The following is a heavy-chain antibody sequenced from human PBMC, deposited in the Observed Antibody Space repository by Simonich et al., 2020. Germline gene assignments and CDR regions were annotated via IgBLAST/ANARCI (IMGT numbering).Heavy chain of an antibody. D-gene: IGHD7-27*01. CDR3: TRHLGIGAFDI. J-gene: IGHJ3*02. V-gene: IGHV3-49*04. CDR1: GFTFGDYA. CDR2: MRSKAYGGTT. Sequence: EVQLVESGGGLVQPGRALRLSCTASGFTFGDYARSWVRQAPGKGLEWVGVMRSKAYGGTTEYAASVKGRFTISRDDSKSIAYLQMNSLKTEDTAVYYCTRHLGIGAFDIWGQGTMVTVSS.